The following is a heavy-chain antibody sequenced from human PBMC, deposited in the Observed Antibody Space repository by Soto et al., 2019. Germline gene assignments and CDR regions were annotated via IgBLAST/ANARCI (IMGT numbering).Heavy chain of an antibody. Sequence: EVQLLESGGGLVQPGGSLRLSCAASGFTFSSYAMNWVRQAPGKGLEWVSVISGSGGSTYYADSVKGRFTISRDNSKITAYLQMNSLRAEDTAVYYCASRSSGWYFDYWVQGTLLTVSS. CDR2: ISGSGGST. D-gene: IGHD6-19*01. CDR3: ASRSSGWYFDY. V-gene: IGHV3-23*01. CDR1: GFTFSSYA. J-gene: IGHJ4*02.